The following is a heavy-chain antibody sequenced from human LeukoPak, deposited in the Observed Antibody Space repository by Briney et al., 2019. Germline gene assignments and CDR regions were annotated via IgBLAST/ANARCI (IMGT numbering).Heavy chain of an antibody. CDR2: ISTSGDST. CDR3: VKNGWLDY. J-gene: IGHJ4*02. Sequence: NPGGSLRLSCAASGFTFSSQNMNWARQAPGKGLEWVAYISTSGDSTKYADSVEGRFTISRDNAENSLYLLMNSLRVEDTAVYYCVKNGWLDYWGRGILVTVSS. CDR1: GFTFSSQN. D-gene: IGHD6-19*01. V-gene: IGHV3-21*06.